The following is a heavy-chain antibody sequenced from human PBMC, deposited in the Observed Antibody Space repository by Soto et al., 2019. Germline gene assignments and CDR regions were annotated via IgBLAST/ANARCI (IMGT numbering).Heavy chain of an antibody. D-gene: IGHD6-13*01. Sequence: PSETLSLTCTVSGGSISSYYWSWIRQPPGKGLEWIGYIYYSGSTNYNPSLKSRVTISVDTSKNQFSLKLSSVTAADTAVYYCARDQGRSSWYGFDYWGQGTLVTVSS. CDR2: IYYSGST. CDR1: GGSISSYY. J-gene: IGHJ4*02. V-gene: IGHV4-59*01. CDR3: ARDQGRSSWYGFDY.